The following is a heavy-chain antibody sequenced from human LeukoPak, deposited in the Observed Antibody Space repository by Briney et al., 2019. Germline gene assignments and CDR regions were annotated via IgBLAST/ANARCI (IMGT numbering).Heavy chain of an antibody. CDR3: ARTTVIFGMDV. J-gene: IGHJ6*02. Sequence: PSQTLSLTCTVSGGSISSGGYYWSWIRQPPGKGLEWIGEINHSGSTNYNPSLKSRVTISVDTSKNQFSLKLSSVTAADTAVYYCARTTVIFGMDVWGQGTTVTVSS. D-gene: IGHD4-17*01. CDR1: GGSISSGGYY. V-gene: IGHV4-30-4*08. CDR2: INHSGST.